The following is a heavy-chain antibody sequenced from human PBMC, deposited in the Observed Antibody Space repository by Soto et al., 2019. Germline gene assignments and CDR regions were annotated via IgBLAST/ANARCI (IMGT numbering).Heavy chain of an antibody. D-gene: IGHD5-12*01. Sequence: EVQLLESGGGLVQPGGSLRLSCSASGFTFINYGMRWVRQAPGKGLEWVSSISGRGSSAYYADSVKGRFTISRDNIRNTLFLQMNSLRAEDTAIYYCAKEMLASISRPFDSWGQGTLVTVSS. CDR1: GFTFINYG. V-gene: IGHV3-23*01. J-gene: IGHJ4*02. CDR2: ISGRGSSA. CDR3: AKEMLASISRPFDS.